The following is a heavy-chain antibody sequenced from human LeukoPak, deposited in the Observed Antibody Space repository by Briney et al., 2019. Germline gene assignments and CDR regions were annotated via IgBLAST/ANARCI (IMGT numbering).Heavy chain of an antibody. Sequence: SETLSLTCAVSGGSISSNSYYWGWIRQPPGKGLEWIGNIYYSGSTYYNPSLRSRVTISVDTSKNQFSLKLSSVTAADTAVYYCARVNWNYASEESRHFDYWGQGTLVTVSS. J-gene: IGHJ4*02. D-gene: IGHD1-7*01. CDR2: IYYSGST. V-gene: IGHV4-39*01. CDR3: ARVNWNYASEESRHFDY. CDR1: GGSISSNSYY.